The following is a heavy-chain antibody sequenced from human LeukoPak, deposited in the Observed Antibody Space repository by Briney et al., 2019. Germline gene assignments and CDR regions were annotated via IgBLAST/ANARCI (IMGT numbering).Heavy chain of an antibody. J-gene: IGHJ3*02. CDR2: INPNRGGT. CDR3: ARYSGYDAFDI. CDR1: GYTFTGYY. V-gene: IGHV1-2*02. Sequence: ASVKVSCKASGYTFTGYYMHWVRQAPGQGLEWMGWINPNRGGTNYAQKFQGRVTMTRDTSISTAYMELSRLRSDDTAVYYCARYSGYDAFDIWGQGTMVTVSS. D-gene: IGHD5-18*01.